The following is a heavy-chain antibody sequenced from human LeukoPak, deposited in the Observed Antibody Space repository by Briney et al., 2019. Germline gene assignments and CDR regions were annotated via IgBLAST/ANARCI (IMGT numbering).Heavy chain of an antibody. Sequence: GGSLRLSCAASGFTVSSNYMSWVRQAPGKGLVWVSVIYSGGSTYYADSVKGRFTISRDNSKNTLYLQMNSLRAEDTAVYHCARFGPDSSGSNYYMDVWGKGTTVTVSS. CDR1: GFTVSSNY. CDR2: IYSGGST. V-gene: IGHV3-53*01. J-gene: IGHJ6*03. CDR3: ARFGPDSSGSNYYMDV. D-gene: IGHD3-22*01.